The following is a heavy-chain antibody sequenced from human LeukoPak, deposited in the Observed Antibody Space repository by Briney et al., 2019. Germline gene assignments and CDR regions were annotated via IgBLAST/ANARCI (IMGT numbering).Heavy chain of an antibody. V-gene: IGHV3-48*03. D-gene: IGHD1-14*01. CDR1: GFTFSSYE. CDR2: ISSSGTTT. CDR3: ARGGNRYYYYYMDV. Sequence: GGSLRLSCAASGFTFSSYEMNWVRQAPGKGLEWVSYISSSGTTTFYADSVKGRFTISRDNGKNSLYLQMNSLRAEDTAVYYCARGGNRYYYYYMDVWGKGTTVTVSS. J-gene: IGHJ6*03.